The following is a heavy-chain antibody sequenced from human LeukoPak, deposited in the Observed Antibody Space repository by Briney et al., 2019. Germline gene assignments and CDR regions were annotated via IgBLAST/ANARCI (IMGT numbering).Heavy chain of an antibody. CDR1: GYSISSGYY. CDR2: IYHSGST. Sequence: SETLSLACTVSGYSISSGYYWGWIRQPPGQGLEWIGSIYHSGSTYYNPSLKSRVTISVDTSKNQFSLKLSSVTAADTAVYYCARDRGGYSYGWAFDIWGQGTMVTVSS. J-gene: IGHJ3*02. V-gene: IGHV4-38-2*02. D-gene: IGHD5-18*01. CDR3: ARDRGGYSYGWAFDI.